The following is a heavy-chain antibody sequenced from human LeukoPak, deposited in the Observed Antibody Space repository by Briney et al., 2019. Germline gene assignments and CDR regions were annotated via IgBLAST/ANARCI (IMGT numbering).Heavy chain of an antibody. CDR2: INPSGGST. D-gene: IGHD6-19*01. V-gene: IGHV1-2*02. J-gene: IGHJ4*02. CDR1: GYTFTSYY. CDR3: ARYSSGLRYFDY. Sequence: GASVKVSCKASGYTFTSYYMHWVRQAPGQGLEWMGIINPSGGSTNYAQKFQGRVTMTRDTSISTAYMELSRLRSDDTAVYYCARYSSGLRYFDYWGQGTLVTVSS.